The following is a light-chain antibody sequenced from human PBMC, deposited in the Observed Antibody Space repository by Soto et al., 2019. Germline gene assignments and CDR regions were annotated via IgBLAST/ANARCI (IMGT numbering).Light chain of an antibody. CDR3: QHYDSDPWT. Sequence: DIEMTQSPSTLSASVGDRLTITCRASQTIRRWLAWYQQRPGKAPKVLIYDAPTLESGVPARFSGSGSETEFTLTISSLQPEDSATYYCQHYDSDPWTFGQGTKV. CDR2: DAP. V-gene: IGKV1-5*01. J-gene: IGKJ1*01. CDR1: QTIRRW.